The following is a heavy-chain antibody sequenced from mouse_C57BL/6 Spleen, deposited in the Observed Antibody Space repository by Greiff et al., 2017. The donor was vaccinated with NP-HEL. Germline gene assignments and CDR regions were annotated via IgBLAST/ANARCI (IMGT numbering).Heavy chain of an antibody. CDR2: IYPRSGNT. D-gene: IGHD3-2*02. CDR3: ARDSSGYVRAY. Sequence: VQLQQSGAELARPGASVKLSCKASGYTFTSYGISWVKQRTGQGLEWIGEIYPRSGNTYYNEKFKGKATLTADKSSSTAYMELRSLTSEDSAVYFCARDSSGYVRAYWGQGTLVTVSA. J-gene: IGHJ3*01. V-gene: IGHV1-81*01. CDR1: GYTFTSYG.